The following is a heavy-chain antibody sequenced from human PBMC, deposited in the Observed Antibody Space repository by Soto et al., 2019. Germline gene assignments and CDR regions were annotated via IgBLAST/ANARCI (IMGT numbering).Heavy chain of an antibody. CDR2: IIPIFGTA. Sequence: ASVKVSCKASGGTFSSYAISWVRQAPGQGLEWMGGIIPIFGTANYAQKFQGRVTITADESTSTAYMELSSLRSEDTAVYYRARYRPRIDFITMVRGVSRTYWYFDLWGRGTLVTVSS. CDR1: GGTFSSYA. J-gene: IGHJ2*01. D-gene: IGHD3-10*01. CDR3: ARYRPRIDFITMVRGVSRTYWYFDL. V-gene: IGHV1-69*13.